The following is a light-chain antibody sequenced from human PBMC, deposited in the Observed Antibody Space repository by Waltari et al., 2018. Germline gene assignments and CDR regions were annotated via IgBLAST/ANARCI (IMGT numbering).Light chain of an antibody. CDR1: SSDVGGSNY. V-gene: IGLV2-14*03. Sequence: QSAMTQPASVSGSPGQSITISCTGTSSDVGGSNYVYWYQQHPGTAPKLILYDVSNRPSWVSKRFSGSKSGNTASLTISGRQAEDETDYYCSSNTSISTREVFGGGTKLTVL. J-gene: IGLJ2*01. CDR2: DVS. CDR3: SSNTSISTREV.